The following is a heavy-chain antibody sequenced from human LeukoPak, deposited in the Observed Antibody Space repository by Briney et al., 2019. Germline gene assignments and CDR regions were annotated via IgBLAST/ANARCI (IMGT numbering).Heavy chain of an antibody. CDR1: GFTLGDYA. CDR3: VRGQRKPVPQVVYYFDY. V-gene: IGHV3-49*04. CDR2: IRSKAYTGTT. J-gene: IGHJ4*02. D-gene: IGHD2-15*01. Sequence: PGRSLRLSCTASGFTLGDYAVTWVRQAPGRGLDWVGFIRSKAYTGTTEYAASVKGRFTISRDDSKSIAYLQMNSLKTEDTAVYYCVRGQRKPVPQVVYYFDYWGQGTLVTVSS.